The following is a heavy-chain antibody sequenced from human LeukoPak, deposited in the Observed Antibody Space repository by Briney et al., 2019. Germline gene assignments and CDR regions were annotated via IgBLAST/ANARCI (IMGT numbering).Heavy chain of an antibody. D-gene: IGHD5-18*01. CDR3: AKDLPQLWFQGSFDH. CDR2: INHSGDST. Sequence: GGSLRLSCAASGFTFSSYDMSWVRQTPGMGLEWVSGINHSGDSTYYGDSVKGRFTISRDNSKNTLYLQMSSLGVEDTAIYYCAKDLPQLWFQGSFDHWGQGILVSVSS. V-gene: IGHV3-23*01. J-gene: IGHJ4*02. CDR1: GFTFSSYD.